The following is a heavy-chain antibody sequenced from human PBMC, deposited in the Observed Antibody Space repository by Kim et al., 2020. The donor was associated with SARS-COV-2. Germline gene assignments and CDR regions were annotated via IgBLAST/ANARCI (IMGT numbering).Heavy chain of an antibody. V-gene: IGHV3-30*04. CDR3: ARDQEQQLSFYYYYGMDV. J-gene: IGHJ6*02. D-gene: IGHD6-13*01. CDR2: ISYDGSNK. Sequence: GGSLRLSCAASGFTFSSYAMHWVRQAPGKGLEWVAVISYDGSNKYYVDSVKGRFTISRDNSKNTLYLQMNSLGAEDTAVYYCARDQEQQLSFYYYYGMDVWGQGTTVTVSS. CDR1: GFTFSSYA.